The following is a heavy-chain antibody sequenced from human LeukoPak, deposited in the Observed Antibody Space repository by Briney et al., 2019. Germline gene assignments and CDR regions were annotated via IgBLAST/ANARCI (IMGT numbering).Heavy chain of an antibody. CDR2: ISWNSGSI. J-gene: IGHJ4*02. D-gene: IGHD3-22*01. CDR1: GFTFDDYA. V-gene: IGHV3-9*01. CDR3: AKAGGSYYYDSSGYYYFDY. Sequence: PGGSLRLSCGASGFTFDDYAMHWVRQAPGKGLEWVSGISWNSGSIGYADSVKGRFTISRDNAKNSLYLQMNSLRAEDTALYYCAKAGGSYYYDSSGYYYFDYWGQGTLVTVSS.